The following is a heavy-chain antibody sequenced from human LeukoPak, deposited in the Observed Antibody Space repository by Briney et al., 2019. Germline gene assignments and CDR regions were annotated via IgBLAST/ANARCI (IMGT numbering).Heavy chain of an antibody. V-gene: IGHV1-2*02. CDR2: INPNSGGT. Sequence: GASVKVSCKASGYTFTGYYMHLVRQAPGQGLEWMGWINPNSGGTNYAQKFQGRVTMTRDTSISTAYMELSRLRSDDTAVYYCAREGYPMGHSWFDPWGQGTLVTVSS. J-gene: IGHJ5*02. D-gene: IGHD3-10*01. CDR3: AREGYPMGHSWFDP. CDR1: GYTFTGYY.